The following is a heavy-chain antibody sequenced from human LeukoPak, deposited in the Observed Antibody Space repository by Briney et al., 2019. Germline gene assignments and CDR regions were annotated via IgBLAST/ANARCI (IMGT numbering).Heavy chain of an antibody. CDR2: ISSSSSYI. CDR1: GFTFDDYD. D-gene: IGHD2-15*01. Sequence: GGSLRLSCAASGFTFDDYDMSWVRQAPGKGLEWVSSISSSSSYIYYADSVKGRFTISRDNAKNSLYLQMNSLRAEDTAVYYCASDPMGMVENYFDYWGQGTLVTVSS. J-gene: IGHJ4*02. CDR3: ASDPMGMVENYFDY. V-gene: IGHV3-21*01.